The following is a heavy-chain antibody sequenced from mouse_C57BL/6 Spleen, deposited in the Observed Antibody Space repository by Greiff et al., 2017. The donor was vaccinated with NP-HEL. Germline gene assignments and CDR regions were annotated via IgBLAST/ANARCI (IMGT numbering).Heavy chain of an antibody. CDR2: IDPETGGT. CDR1: GYTFTDYE. Sequence: QVQLQQSGAELVRPGASVTLSCKASGYTFTDYEMHWVKQTPVHGLEWIGAIDPETGGTAYNQKFKGKAILTADKSSSTAYMELRSLTSEDSAVYYCTRGGDYRFAYWGQGTLDCLC. V-gene: IGHV1-15*01. J-gene: IGHJ3*01. D-gene: IGHD2-4*01. CDR3: TRGGDYRFAY.